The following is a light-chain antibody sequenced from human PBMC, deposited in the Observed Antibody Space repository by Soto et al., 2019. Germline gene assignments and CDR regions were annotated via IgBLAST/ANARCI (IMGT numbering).Light chain of an antibody. J-gene: IGKJ3*01. CDR1: QGISNY. CDR3: QKANIYPFT. Sequence: IQLTQSPSSLSASVGDRVTITCRASQGISNYLAWYQQKPGKAPKLLIYSASTLQRGVSFRFSGSGSGADFTLMISSLQPEDVATYFCQKANIYPFTFGLGTKVEIK. CDR2: SAS. V-gene: IGKV1-9*01.